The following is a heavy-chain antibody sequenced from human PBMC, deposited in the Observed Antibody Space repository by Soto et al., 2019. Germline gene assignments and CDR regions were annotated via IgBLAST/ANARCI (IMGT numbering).Heavy chain of an antibody. CDR3: ARDQVLGYCSGGSCRKRAFDI. Sequence: TGGSLRLSCAASGFTFSSYSMNWVRQAPGKGLEWVSSISSSSSYIYYADSVKGRFTIPRDNAKNSLYLQMNSLRAEDTAVYYCARDQVLGYCSGGSCRKRAFDIWGQGTMVTVSS. V-gene: IGHV3-21*01. J-gene: IGHJ3*02. CDR1: GFTFSSYS. CDR2: ISSSSSYI. D-gene: IGHD2-15*01.